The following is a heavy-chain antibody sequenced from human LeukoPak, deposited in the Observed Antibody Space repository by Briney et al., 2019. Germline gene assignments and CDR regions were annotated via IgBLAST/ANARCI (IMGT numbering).Heavy chain of an antibody. CDR2: IASDGSST. CDR1: GFTFSSYW. CDR3: VRELSGFDY. Sequence: GGSLRLSCAASGFTFSSYWMNWVRQAPGKGLVWVSRIASDGSSTTYADSVKGRFSISRDNAKNTLYPQMNSLRVEDTAVYYCVRELSGFDYWGQGTLVTVSS. J-gene: IGHJ4*02. V-gene: IGHV3-74*01. D-gene: IGHD3-10*01.